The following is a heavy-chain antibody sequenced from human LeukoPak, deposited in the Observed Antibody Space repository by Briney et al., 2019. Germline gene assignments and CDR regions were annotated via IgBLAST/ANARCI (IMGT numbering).Heavy chain of an antibody. CDR1: GGSFSGYY. Sequence: PSETLSLTCAVYGGSFSGYYWSWIRQPPGKGLEWIGSIYYSGSMYYNPSLKSRLTIFVDTSKNQFSLKLSSVTAADTAVYYCARTESYDILTGYWYLDYWGQGILVTVSS. J-gene: IGHJ4*02. CDR2: IYYSGSM. D-gene: IGHD3-9*01. V-gene: IGHV4-34*01. CDR3: ARTESYDILTGYWYLDY.